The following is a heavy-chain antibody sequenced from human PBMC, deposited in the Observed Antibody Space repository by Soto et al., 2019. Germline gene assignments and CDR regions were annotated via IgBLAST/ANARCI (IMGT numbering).Heavy chain of an antibody. CDR2: INHSGST. V-gene: IGHV4-34*01. Sequence: PSETLSLTCAVYGGSFSGYYWSWLRPPPGKGLEWIGEINHSGSTNYNPSLKSRVTISVDTSKNQFSLKLSSVTAADTAVYYCAREDVGATKYFDYWGQGTLVTSPQ. D-gene: IGHD1-26*01. CDR1: GGSFSGYY. J-gene: IGHJ4*02. CDR3: AREDVGATKYFDY.